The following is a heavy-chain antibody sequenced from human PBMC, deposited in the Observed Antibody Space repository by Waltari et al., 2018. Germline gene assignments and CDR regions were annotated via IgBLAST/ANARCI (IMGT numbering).Heavy chain of an antibody. Sequence: QVQLQESGPGLVKPSETLSLTCTVPGGSLSSYYWSWIRQPPGKGLEWIGYIYYSGSTNYNPSLKSRVTISVDTSKNQFSLKLSSVTAADTAVYYCASINLRGERSFDYWGQGTLVTVSS. D-gene: IGHD1-1*01. CDR1: GGSLSSYY. V-gene: IGHV4-59*01. J-gene: IGHJ4*02. CDR3: ASINLRGERSFDY. CDR2: IYYSGST.